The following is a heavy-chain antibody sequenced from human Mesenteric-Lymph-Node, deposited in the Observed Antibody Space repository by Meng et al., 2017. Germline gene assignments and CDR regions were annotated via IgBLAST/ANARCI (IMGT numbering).Heavy chain of an antibody. V-gene: IGHV3-74*02. Sequence: EVLRPESGGGFLHHGGSVGISWAALGFTFSSSWMHWAGQTPGEGVVGVSRINTDGSTTYYADSVKGRCTVYRDNAKNTLYLQMNSLRDEDTAVYYCVGSNSGIYCEYFQHWGQGTLVTVSS. J-gene: IGHJ1*01. CDR3: VGSNSGIYCEYFQH. CDR1: GFTFSSSW. CDR2: INTDGSTT. D-gene: IGHD1-26*01.